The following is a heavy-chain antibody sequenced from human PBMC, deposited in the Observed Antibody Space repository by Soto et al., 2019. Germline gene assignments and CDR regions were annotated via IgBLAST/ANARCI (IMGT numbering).Heavy chain of an antibody. V-gene: IGHV4-39*01. J-gene: IGHJ5*02. D-gene: IGHD5-18*01. Sequence: TSETLSLTCTVSGGSISSSSYYWGWIRQPPGKGLEWIGSIYYSGSTYYNPSLKSRVTISVDTSKNQFSLKLSSVTAADTAVYYCARQFGKDTTIVLVVGSWGQGTLVTVPQ. CDR2: IYYSGST. CDR1: GGSISSSSYY. CDR3: ARQFGKDTTIVLVVGS.